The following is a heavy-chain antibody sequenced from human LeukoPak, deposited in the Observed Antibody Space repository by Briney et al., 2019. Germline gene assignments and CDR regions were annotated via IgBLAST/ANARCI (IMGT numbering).Heavy chain of an antibody. J-gene: IGHJ4*02. CDR3: ARHSTSCDY. CDR1: GGSIGSRSSYY. CDR2: IYYSGST. Sequence: TSETLSLTCTVSGGSIGSRSSYYWGWIRQPPGKGLEWIGSIYYSGSTYYNPSLKSRVTISVDTSKNQFSLKLNSVTAADTAVYYCARHSTSCDYWGQGTLVSVSS. D-gene: IGHD1-26*01. V-gene: IGHV4-39*01.